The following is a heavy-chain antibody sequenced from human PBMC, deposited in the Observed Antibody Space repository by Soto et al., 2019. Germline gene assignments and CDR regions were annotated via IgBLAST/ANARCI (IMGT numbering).Heavy chain of an antibody. CDR3: ARVGRGVYGMDV. CDR2: ITSASSTI. D-gene: IGHD2-8*01. V-gene: IGHV3-48*02. Sequence: EVQFVESGGGLVQPGGSLRLSCAASGFTFSSYSINWVRQAPGKGLEWFSYITSASSTISYADSVKGLFTVSRDNATNSLYLQMNSLRDDDTAVYYCARVGRGVYGMDVWGQGTSVTVSS. CDR1: GFTFSSYS. J-gene: IGHJ6*02.